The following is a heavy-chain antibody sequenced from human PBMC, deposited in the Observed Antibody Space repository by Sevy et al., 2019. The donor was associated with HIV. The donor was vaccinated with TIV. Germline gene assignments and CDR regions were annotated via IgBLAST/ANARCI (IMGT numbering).Heavy chain of an antibody. CDR3: AKVLNPALESMMEVTVRSLKGFDV. CDR1: GFTFNTHV. V-gene: IGHV3-23*01. Sequence: GGSLRLSCAASGFTFNTHVMNWVRQAPGKGLEWVSSISGFGNTYYADSVRGRFTISRDNAKKTLNLQMNSLRADDTAVYYCAKVLNPALESMMEVTVRSLKGFDVWGQGTMVTVSS. J-gene: IGHJ3*01. CDR2: ISGFGNT. D-gene: IGHD3-22*01.